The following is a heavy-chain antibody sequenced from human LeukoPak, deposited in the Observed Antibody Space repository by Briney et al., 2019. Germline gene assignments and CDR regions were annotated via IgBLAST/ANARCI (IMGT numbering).Heavy chain of an antibody. D-gene: IGHD2-15*01. CDR1: LYDGGSINTGSHF. V-gene: IGHV4-39*01. CDR3: ARHGCSGGTCSSVSGEAFDI. CDR2: IYYTGDT. Sequence: SETLSLTCAVSLYDGGSINTGSHFWGWIRQPPGKGLEWIASIYYTGDTYVNPSLKSRLNLSVDTSKNQFSLQLTSVTATDTALYYCARHGCSGGTCSSVSGEAFDIWGQGTMVTVSS. J-gene: IGHJ3*02.